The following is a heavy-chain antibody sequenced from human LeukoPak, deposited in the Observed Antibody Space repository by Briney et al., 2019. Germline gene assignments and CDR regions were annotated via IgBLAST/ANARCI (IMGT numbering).Heavy chain of an antibody. V-gene: IGHV4-30-4*01. J-gene: IGHJ4*02. Sequence: SQTLSLTCTVSGGPISSGDYYWSWIRQPPGKGLEWIGYIYYSGSTYYNPSLKSRVTISVDTSKNQFSLKLSSVTAADTAVYYCARWFGEITIDYWGQGTLVTVSS. CDR1: GGPISSGDYY. D-gene: IGHD3-10*01. CDR2: IYYSGST. CDR3: ARWFGEITIDY.